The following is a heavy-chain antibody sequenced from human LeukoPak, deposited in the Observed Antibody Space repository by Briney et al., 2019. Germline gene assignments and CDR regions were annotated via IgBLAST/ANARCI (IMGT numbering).Heavy chain of an antibody. CDR2: ISSSSSYI. CDR3: ARDLTIFGVVIYYYYYMDV. CDR1: GFTFSSYS. J-gene: IGHJ6*03. V-gene: IGHV3-21*01. Sequence: GGSLRLSCAASGFTFSSYSMNWVRQAPGKGLEWVSSISSSSSYIYYADSVKGRFTISRDNAKNSLYLQMNSLRAEDTAVYYCARDLTIFGVVIYYYYYMDVWGKGTTVTVSS. D-gene: IGHD3-3*01.